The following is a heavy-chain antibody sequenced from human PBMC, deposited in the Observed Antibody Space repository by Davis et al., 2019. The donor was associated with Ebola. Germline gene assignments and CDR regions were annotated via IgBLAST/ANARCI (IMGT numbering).Heavy chain of an antibody. CDR1: GFPFSSYA. J-gene: IGHJ4*02. CDR3: AKDEFSSASVGVLGY. CDR2: ITSSGGST. D-gene: IGHD6-6*01. Sequence: PGGSLRPSCAASGFPFSSYAMTWARQVPGKGLEWVSAITSSGGSTYYGDSVKGRFTISSDNSKNTLYLQMNSLRAEDTAVYYCAKDEFSSASVGVLGYWGQGTLVTVSS. V-gene: IGHV3-23*01.